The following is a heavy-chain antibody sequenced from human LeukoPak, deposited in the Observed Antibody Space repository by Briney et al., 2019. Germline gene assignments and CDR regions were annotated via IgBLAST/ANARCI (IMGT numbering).Heavy chain of an antibody. CDR2: INHGGST. CDR3: ASGPSTYYYFAVDV. Sequence: SETLSLTCAVYGVSFSGYYWSWIRQPPGKGLEWVGEINHGGSTNYNPSLKSRVTMSVEKSKNQFSLKLSSVTAADTAVYYCASGPSTYYYFAVDVWGPGTTVTVSS. J-gene: IGHJ6*02. V-gene: IGHV4-34*01. CDR1: GVSFSGYY.